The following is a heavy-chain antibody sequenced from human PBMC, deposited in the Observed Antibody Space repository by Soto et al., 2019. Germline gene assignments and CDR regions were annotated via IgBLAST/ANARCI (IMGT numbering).Heavy chain of an antibody. J-gene: IGHJ4*02. CDR2: INPTLDST. V-gene: IGHV1-69*09. D-gene: IGHD6-25*01. CDR3: ATMKRARLDS. Sequence: QEQVVQSGPAMKEPGSSVKVSCRASGIMSSGYGFSWVRQAPGQGLEWVGRINPTLDSTQYAQNLQGRVSITVDNSTDTAYLEVTSLRLDDTAIYFCATMKRARLDSWGRGTVVTVSS. CDR1: GIMSSGYG.